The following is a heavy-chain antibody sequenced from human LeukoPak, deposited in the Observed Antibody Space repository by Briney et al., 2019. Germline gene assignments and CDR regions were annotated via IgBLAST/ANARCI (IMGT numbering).Heavy chain of an antibody. CDR2: ISSSSSYI. CDR3: ASGIVVVPAAPY. J-gene: IGHJ4*02. D-gene: IGHD2-2*01. CDR1: GFTFSSYS. Sequence: PGGSLRLSCAASGFTFSSYSMNWVRPAPGKGLEWVSSISSSSSYIYYADSVKGRFTISRDNAKNSLYLQMNSLRAEDTAVYYCASGIVVVPAAPYWGQGTLSPSPQ. V-gene: IGHV3-21*01.